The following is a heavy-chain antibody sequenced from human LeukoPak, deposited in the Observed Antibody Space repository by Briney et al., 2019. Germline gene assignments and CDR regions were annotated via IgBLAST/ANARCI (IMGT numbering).Heavy chain of an antibody. V-gene: IGHV1-69*13. CDR2: IIPIFGTV. J-gene: IGHJ2*01. Sequence: SVKVSCKASGGTFSSYSTSWVRQAPGQGLEWMGGIIPIFGTVNYAQKFQGRVTITADESTTTAYMELRSLRSDDTAVYYCARVAAPRNWYFDLWGRGTLVTVSS. CDR3: ARVAAPRNWYFDL. CDR1: GGTFSSYS. D-gene: IGHD6-13*01.